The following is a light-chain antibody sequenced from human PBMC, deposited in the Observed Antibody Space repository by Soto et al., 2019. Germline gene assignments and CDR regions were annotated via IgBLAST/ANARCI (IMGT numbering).Light chain of an antibody. J-gene: IGKJ5*01. Sequence: SQSPCTLSVSTGARATLSCRASQSVGSDFVWYRQKPGQAPRLLIYGASTRATGVPDRFSGSGSGTDFTLTISRLEPEDFAVYYCQQYGSSPITFGQGTRLAIK. CDR1: QSVGSD. V-gene: IGKV3-20*01. CDR2: GAS. CDR3: QQYGSSPIT.